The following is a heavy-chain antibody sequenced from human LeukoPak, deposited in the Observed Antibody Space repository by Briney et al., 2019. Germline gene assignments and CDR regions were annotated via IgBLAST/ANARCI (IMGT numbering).Heavy chain of an antibody. CDR2: IYPGDSDT. D-gene: IGHD3-22*01. CDR1: GYSFTSYW. V-gene: IGHV5-51*01. Sequence: PGESLKISCKGSGYSFTSYWIGWVRQMPGKGLEWMGIIYPGDSDTRYSPSFQGQVTISADKSISTAYLQWSSLKASDTAMYYCARSPLDSSGYYYYFDYWGQGTLVTVSS. CDR3: ARSPLDSSGYYYYFDY. J-gene: IGHJ4*02.